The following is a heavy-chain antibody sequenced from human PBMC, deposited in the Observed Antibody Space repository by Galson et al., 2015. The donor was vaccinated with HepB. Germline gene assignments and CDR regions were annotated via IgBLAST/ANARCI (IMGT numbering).Heavy chain of an antibody. Sequence: SLRLSCAASGFIFSGYSMNWVRQAPGKGLGWVSSTSSSGRSISYADSAKGRFTISRDNAKNSLYLQMNNLRAEDTAVYYCARGRGDNANFDYWGQGTLVTVSS. CDR2: TSSSGRSI. V-gene: IGHV3-21*01. D-gene: IGHD4-23*01. CDR3: ARGRGDNANFDY. J-gene: IGHJ4*02. CDR1: GFIFSGYS.